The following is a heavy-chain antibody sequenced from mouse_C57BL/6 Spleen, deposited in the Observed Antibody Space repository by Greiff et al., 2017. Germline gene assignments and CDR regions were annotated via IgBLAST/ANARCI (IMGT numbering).Heavy chain of an antibody. CDR3: TTSYYYGSSSFAY. CDR2: LDPEDGDT. J-gene: IGHJ3*01. Sequence: EVKLEESGAELVRPGASVKLSCTASGFNIKDYYMHWVKQRPEQGLEWIGRLDPEDGDTEYAPKFQGKATMTADTSTNTAYLQLSSLTSEDTAVYYCTTSYYYGSSSFAYWGQGTLVTVSA. V-gene: IGHV14-1*01. D-gene: IGHD1-1*01. CDR1: GFNIKDYY.